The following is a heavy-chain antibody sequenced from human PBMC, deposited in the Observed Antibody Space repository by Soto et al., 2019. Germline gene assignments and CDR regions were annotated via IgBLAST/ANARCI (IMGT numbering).Heavy chain of an antibody. CDR2: IYYSGST. CDR3: AREGYSSGWYLGGAFDI. Sequence: PSETLSLTWTVSGGSISSYYWIWIRQPPGKGLEWIGYIYYSGSTNYNPSLKSRVTISVDTSKNQFSLKLSSVTAADTAVYYCAREGYSSGWYLGGAFDIWGQGTMVTVSS. J-gene: IGHJ3*02. CDR1: GGSISSYY. V-gene: IGHV4-59*12. D-gene: IGHD6-19*01.